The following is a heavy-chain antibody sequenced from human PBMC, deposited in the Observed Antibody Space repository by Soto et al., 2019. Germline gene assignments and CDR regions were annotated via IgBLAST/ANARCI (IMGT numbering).Heavy chain of an antibody. J-gene: IGHJ6*02. Sequence: GGSLRLSCAASGFTFSSYGMHWVRQAPGKGLEWVAVISYDGSNKYYADSVKGRFTISRDNSKNTLYLQMNSLRAEDTAVYYCAKAMVRGVIYYGMDVWGQGTTVTFSS. CDR1: GFTFSSYG. V-gene: IGHV3-30*18. CDR2: ISYDGSNK. CDR3: AKAMVRGVIYYGMDV. D-gene: IGHD3-10*01.